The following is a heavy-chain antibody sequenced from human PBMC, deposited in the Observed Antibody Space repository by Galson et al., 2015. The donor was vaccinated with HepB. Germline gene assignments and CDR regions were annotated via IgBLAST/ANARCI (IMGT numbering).Heavy chain of an antibody. CDR2: IGGSGGNI. D-gene: IGHD3-22*01. V-gene: IGHV3-23*01. Sequence: SLRLSCAASGFTFSSYAMSWVRQAPGKGLEWVSAIGGSGGNIYYADSVKGRFTISRDNSKNALYLQMNSLRAEDTAVYYCAKISMIVVAYGAFDIWGQGTMVTVSS. J-gene: IGHJ3*02. CDR1: GFTFSSYA. CDR3: AKISMIVVAYGAFDI.